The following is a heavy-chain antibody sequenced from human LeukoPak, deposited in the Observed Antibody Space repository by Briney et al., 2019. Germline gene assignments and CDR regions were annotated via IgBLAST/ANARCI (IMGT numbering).Heavy chain of an antibody. J-gene: IGHJ5*02. D-gene: IGHD2-2*01. CDR1: GFTFSSYA. CDR2: ISGSGGST. Sequence: GGSLRLSCAASGFTFSSYAMSWVRQAPGKGLEWVSAISGSGGSTYYADSVKGRFTISRDNSKNTLYLQMNSLRAEDAAVYYCAKEVLVVVVPAANGFDPWGQGTLVTVSS. V-gene: IGHV3-23*01. CDR3: AKEVLVVVVPAANGFDP.